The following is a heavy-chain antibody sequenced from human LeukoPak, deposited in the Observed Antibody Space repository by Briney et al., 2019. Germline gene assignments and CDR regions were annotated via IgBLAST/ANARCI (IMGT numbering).Heavy chain of an antibody. D-gene: IGHD3-22*01. V-gene: IGHV3-74*01. CDR1: GFTFSDYY. CDR2: INSDGINT. CDR3: ARDLGQYYDASDNWFDP. J-gene: IGHJ5*02. Sequence: GGSLRLSCAASGFTFSDYYMSWIRQAPGKGLVWVSRINSDGINTSYADSVKGRFTISRDNAKNTLNLQMNSLRAEDTAVYYCARDLGQYYDASDNWFDPWGQGTLVTVSS.